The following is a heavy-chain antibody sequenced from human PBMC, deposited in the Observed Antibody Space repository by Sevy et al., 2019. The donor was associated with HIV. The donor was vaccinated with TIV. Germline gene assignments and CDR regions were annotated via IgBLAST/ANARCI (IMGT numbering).Heavy chain of an antibody. Sequence: SETLSLTCTVSGGSISSSSYYWGWIRQPPGKGLEWIGSIYYSGSTYYNPSLKSRVTMSDATSKNQCSLKLSSVSAADTAVYYCARLGAFDIWGQGTMVTVSS. CDR1: GGSISSSSYY. CDR3: ARLGAFDI. V-gene: IGHV4-39*01. J-gene: IGHJ3*02. CDR2: IYYSGST.